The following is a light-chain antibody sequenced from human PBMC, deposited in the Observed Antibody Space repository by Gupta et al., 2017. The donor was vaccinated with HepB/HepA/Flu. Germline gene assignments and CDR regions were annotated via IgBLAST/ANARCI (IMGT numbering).Light chain of an antibody. CDR1: SSNIGSNT. Sequence: QSVLTQPPSASGTPGQRVTISCSGSSSNIGSNTVNWYHQLPGTDPKLLIYNNNQRPSGVPDRFSGAKSGTSASLVISGRQSEDEADDYCAAWDDSLNGRYVFGTGTKVTVL. CDR2: NNN. CDR3: AAWDDSLNGRYV. V-gene: IGLV1-44*01. J-gene: IGLJ1*01.